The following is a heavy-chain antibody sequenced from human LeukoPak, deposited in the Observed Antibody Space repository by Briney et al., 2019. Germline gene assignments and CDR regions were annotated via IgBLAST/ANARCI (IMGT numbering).Heavy chain of an antibody. CDR2: IYYSGST. CDR1: GGSISSSSYY. Sequence: PSETLSLTCTVSGGSISSSSYYWGWIRQPPGKGLEWIGSIYYSGSTYYNPSLKSRVTISVDTSKNQFSLKLSSVTAADTAVYYCARTGTGYYTPYYFDYWGQGTLVNVSS. V-gene: IGHV4-39*01. J-gene: IGHJ4*02. D-gene: IGHD3/OR15-3a*01. CDR3: ARTGTGYYTPYYFDY.